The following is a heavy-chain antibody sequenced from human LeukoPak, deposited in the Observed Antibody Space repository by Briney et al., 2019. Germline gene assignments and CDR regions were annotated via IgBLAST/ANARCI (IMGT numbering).Heavy chain of an antibody. CDR1: GGSFSGYY. CDR2: INHSGST. V-gene: IGHV4-34*01. J-gene: IGHJ4*02. D-gene: IGHD3-10*01. Sequence: SETLSLTCAVYGGSFSGYYWSWIRQPPGKGLEWIGEINHSGSTNYNPSLKSRVTISVDTSKNQFSLKLSSVTAADTAVYYCARGHDTMVRGVYYWGQGTLVTVSS. CDR3: ARGHDTMVRGVYY.